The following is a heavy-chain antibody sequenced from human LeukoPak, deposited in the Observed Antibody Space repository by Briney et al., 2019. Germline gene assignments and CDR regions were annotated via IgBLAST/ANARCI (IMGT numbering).Heavy chain of an antibody. CDR1: GYTFSSYG. CDR2: IWYDGSKK. J-gene: IGHJ4*02. Sequence: TGGSLRLSCEASGYTFSSYGMHWVRQAPGKGLEWVAVIWYDGSKKYYADSVKGRITISRDNSKNTLYLQMNSLRDEDTAVYYCASDPSWYAYSFDYWGQGTLVTVSS. D-gene: IGHD6-13*01. V-gene: IGHV3-33*01. CDR3: ASDPSWYAYSFDY.